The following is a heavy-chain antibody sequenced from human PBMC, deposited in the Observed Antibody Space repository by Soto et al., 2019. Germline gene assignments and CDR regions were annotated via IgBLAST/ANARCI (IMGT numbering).Heavy chain of an antibody. J-gene: IGHJ4*02. D-gene: IGHD2-2*01. CDR3: PPGSVILPAARFPY. Sequence: EVQLVESGGGLVKPGGSLRLSCAASGFTFTNAWMNWVRQAPGKGLEWVGRIRSKTDGGTTEYAAPVKGRFTISRDDSKNTVYLKINTLETEDTAVYYCPPGSVILPAARFPYWGQGTLVTVPS. V-gene: IGHV3-15*07. CDR2: IRSKTDGGTT. CDR1: GFTFTNAW.